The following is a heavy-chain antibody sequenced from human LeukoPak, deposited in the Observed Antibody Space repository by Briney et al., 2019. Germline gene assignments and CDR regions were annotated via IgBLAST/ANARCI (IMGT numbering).Heavy chain of an antibody. CDR3: AKGGYDFWSAYHIDL. V-gene: IGHV3-23*01. CDR1: GFTFSNYA. D-gene: IGHD3-3*01. J-gene: IGHJ5*02. CDR2: ISGSDGST. Sequence: GGSLRLSCAASGFTFSNYAMTWVRQAPGKGLEWVSAISGSDGSTYYSDSVTGRFTISRDNSKNTLYLQMTSLRTDDTAVYYCAKGGYDFWSAYHIDLWGQGTLVTVSS.